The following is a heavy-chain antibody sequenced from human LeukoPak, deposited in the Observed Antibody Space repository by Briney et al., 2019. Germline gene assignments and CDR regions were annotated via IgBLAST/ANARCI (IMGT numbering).Heavy chain of an antibody. CDR2: ISGSGGST. Sequence: GGSLRLSCAASGFTFSSYAMSWVRQAPGKGLEWVSAISGSGGSTYYADSVKGRFTISRDNSKNTLYLQMNSLRAEDTAVYYCAKDRELYYYGSGSYNPYCYYYYMDVWGKGTTVTISS. CDR3: AKDRELYYYGSGSYNPYCYYYYMDV. CDR1: GFTFSSYA. D-gene: IGHD3-10*01. V-gene: IGHV3-23*01. J-gene: IGHJ6*03.